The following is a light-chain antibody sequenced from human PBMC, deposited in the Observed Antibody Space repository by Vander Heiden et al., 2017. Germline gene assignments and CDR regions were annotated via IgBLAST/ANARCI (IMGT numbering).Light chain of an antibody. CDR2: TAS. Sequence: DIQMTQSPSSLSASVGDRVTITCRASQSISRYLNWYQHKPGKAPKLLIYTASSLQSGVPSRFSGSGYGTYFTLTISSLQPEDFAPYYCQQNDHTPPWTFGQGTKVEVK. CDR1: QSISRY. J-gene: IGKJ1*01. CDR3: QQNDHTPPWT. V-gene: IGKV1-39*01.